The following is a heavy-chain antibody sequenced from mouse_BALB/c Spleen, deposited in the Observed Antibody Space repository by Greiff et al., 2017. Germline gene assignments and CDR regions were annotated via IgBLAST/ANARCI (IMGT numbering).Heavy chain of an antibody. V-gene: IGHV3-2*02. CDR2: ISYSGST. CDR3: ARYDY. Sequence: VQLKQSGPGLVKPSQSLSLTCTVTGYSITSDYAWNWIRQFPGNKLEWMGYISYSGSTSYNPSLKSRISITRDTSKNQFFLQLNSVTTEDTATYYCARYDYWGQGTTLTVSS. J-gene: IGHJ2*01. CDR1: GYSITSDYA.